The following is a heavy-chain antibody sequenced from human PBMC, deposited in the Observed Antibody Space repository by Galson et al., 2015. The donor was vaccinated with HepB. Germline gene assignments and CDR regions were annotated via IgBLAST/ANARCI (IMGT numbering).Heavy chain of an antibody. Sequence: SLRLSCAASGFTFSTYWMHWVRQAPGKGLVWVSRINSDGSSTTYADSVKGRFTISRDNAKNTLYLQMNSLRAGDTAVYYCARARIAVAGFDYWGQGTLVTVSS. CDR1: GFTFSTYW. D-gene: IGHD6-19*01. V-gene: IGHV3-74*01. CDR2: INSDGSST. J-gene: IGHJ4*02. CDR3: ARARIAVAGFDY.